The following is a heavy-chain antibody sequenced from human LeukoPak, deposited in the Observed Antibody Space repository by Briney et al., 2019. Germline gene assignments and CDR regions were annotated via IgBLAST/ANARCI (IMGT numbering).Heavy chain of an antibody. CDR2: ISSKACGGTK. CDR1: GFIFGDYA. Sequence: PARSLRHSCTASGFIFGDYAISWVRQAPARGLVGVGFISSKACGGTKEYAVYVRGRFTISRDDYKCTANLHMKTLKNEDTAVYYCARDAGYETLTGYYRPFDYWGQGTLVTVSS. V-gene: IGHV3-49*04. CDR3: ARDAGYETLTGYYRPFDY. D-gene: IGHD3-9*01. J-gene: IGHJ4*02.